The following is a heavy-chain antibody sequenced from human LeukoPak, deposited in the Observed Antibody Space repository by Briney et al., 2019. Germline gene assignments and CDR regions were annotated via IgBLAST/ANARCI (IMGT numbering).Heavy chain of an antibody. Sequence: GESLKISCKGSGYSFTSYWIGWVRQMPGKGLEWMGIIYPGDSDTRYSPSFQGQVTISADKSISTAYLQWSSLKASDTAMYYCAILLEEEYYYGSGSYNYWGQGTLVTVSS. D-gene: IGHD3-10*01. CDR2: IYPGDSDT. V-gene: IGHV5-51*01. CDR3: AILLEEEYYYGSGSYNY. CDR1: GYSFTSYW. J-gene: IGHJ4*02.